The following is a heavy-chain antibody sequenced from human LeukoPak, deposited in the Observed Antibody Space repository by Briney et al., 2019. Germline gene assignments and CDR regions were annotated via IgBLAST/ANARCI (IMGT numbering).Heavy chain of an antibody. D-gene: IGHD3-16*02. Sequence: PSETLSLTCAVYGGSFSGYYWTWIRQPPGKGLEWIGEINHSGSTNYNPSLKSRVTISVDTSKNQFSLKLSSVTAADTAVYYCARHRTREHDYVWGSYRYTVFSPPLPADYWGQGTLVTVSS. V-gene: IGHV4-34*01. CDR3: ARHRTREHDYVWGSYRYTVFSPPLPADY. CDR1: GGSFSGYY. CDR2: INHSGST. J-gene: IGHJ4*02.